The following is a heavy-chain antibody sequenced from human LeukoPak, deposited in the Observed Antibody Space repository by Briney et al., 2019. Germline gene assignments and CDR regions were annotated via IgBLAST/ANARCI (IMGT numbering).Heavy chain of an antibody. D-gene: IGHD3-9*01. Sequence: SVKVSCKASGGTFSSYAISWMRQAPGQGLEWMGGIIPIFGTANYAQKFQGRVTITADESTSTAYMELSSLRSEDTAVYYCARVPPPSYYDILTGYFLLDYWGQGTLVTVSS. V-gene: IGHV1-69*13. CDR3: ARVPPPSYYDILTGYFLLDY. CDR2: IIPIFGTA. CDR1: GGTFSSYA. J-gene: IGHJ4*02.